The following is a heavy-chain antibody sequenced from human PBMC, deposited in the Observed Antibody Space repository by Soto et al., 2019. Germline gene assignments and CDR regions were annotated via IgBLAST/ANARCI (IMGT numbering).Heavy chain of an antibody. Sequence: ASVKVSCKASGYTFTSYAMHWVRQAPGQRLERMGWINAGNGNTKYSQKFQGRVTITRDTSASTAYMELSSLRSEDTAVYYCARERGSAENWFDSWGQGTLVTVSS. D-gene: IGHD2-15*01. CDR3: ARERGSAENWFDS. V-gene: IGHV1-3*01. CDR2: INAGNGNT. J-gene: IGHJ5*01. CDR1: GYTFTSYA.